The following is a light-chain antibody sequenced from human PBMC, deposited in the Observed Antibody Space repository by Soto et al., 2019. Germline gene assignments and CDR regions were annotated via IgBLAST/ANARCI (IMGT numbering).Light chain of an antibody. CDR3: QQYNSWPT. J-gene: IGKJ4*01. CDR2: AAS. V-gene: IGKV3-15*01. CDR1: QSVSSN. Sequence: EIVMTQSPATLSVSPGERAALSCRASQSVSSNLAWYQQKPGQAPRLLIYAASTRATGIPARFSGSGSGTEFTLTISSLQSEDFAVYYCQQYNSWPTFGGGTKVEIK.